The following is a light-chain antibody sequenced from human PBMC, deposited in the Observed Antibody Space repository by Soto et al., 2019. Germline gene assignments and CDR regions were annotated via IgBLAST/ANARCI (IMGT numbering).Light chain of an antibody. V-gene: IGLV2-14*03. CDR2: DVN. CDR1: GSDVGGYNF. CDR3: CSYASSSTRVI. J-gene: IGLJ2*01. Sequence: QSALTQPASVSGSPGQSITISCTGTGSDVGGYNFVSWYQQHPGKAPKLMIYDVNIRPSGVSNRFSGSKSGNTASLTISGLQAEDEADSYCCSYASSSTRVIFGGGTKLTVL.